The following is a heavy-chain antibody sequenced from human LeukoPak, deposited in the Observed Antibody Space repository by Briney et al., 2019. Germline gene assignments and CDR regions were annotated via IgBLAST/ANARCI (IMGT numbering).Heavy chain of an antibody. V-gene: IGHV3-7*03. CDR2: IKEDGSER. CDR1: AFIFSGHW. J-gene: IGHJ3*02. Sequence: GGSLRLSCEGSAFIFSGHWMNWVRQTPGKGLEWVASIKEDGSERQYVDSVKGRFSISRDNTKGSLFLQLNSLRAEDTAVYYCARAMGYYGSGDAFDIWGQGTMVTVSS. CDR3: ARAMGYYGSGDAFDI. D-gene: IGHD3-10*01.